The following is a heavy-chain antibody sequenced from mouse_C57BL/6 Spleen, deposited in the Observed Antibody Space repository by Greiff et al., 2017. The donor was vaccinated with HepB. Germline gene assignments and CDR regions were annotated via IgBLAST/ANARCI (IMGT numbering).Heavy chain of an antibody. Sequence: QVQLQQPGTELVKPGASVKLSCKASGYTFTSYWMHWVKQRPGQGLEWIGNINPSNGGTNYNEKFKSKATLTVDKSSSTAYMQSSSLTSEDSAVYYCARGDPNWGGPFDYWGQGTTLTVSS. CDR2: INPSNGGT. V-gene: IGHV1-53*01. CDR1: GYTFTSYW. D-gene: IGHD4-1*01. J-gene: IGHJ2*01. CDR3: ARGDPNWGGPFDY.